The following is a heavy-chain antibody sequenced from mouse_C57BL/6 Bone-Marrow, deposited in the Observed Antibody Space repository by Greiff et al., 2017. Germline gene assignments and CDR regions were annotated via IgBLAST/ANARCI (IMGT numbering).Heavy chain of an antibody. Sequence: VQLQQSGPELVKPGDSVQISCKASGYTLTDYYMNWVKQIHGKSLEWIGDIHPNNGGTSYNPKFKGKATLTVDKSSRTAYMELRSLLSEYSAVYYCASLYDGFDYWGQGTTLTVSS. D-gene: IGHD2-12*01. CDR1: GYTLTDYY. J-gene: IGHJ2*01. V-gene: IGHV1-26*01. CDR2: IHPNNGGT. CDR3: ASLYDGFDY.